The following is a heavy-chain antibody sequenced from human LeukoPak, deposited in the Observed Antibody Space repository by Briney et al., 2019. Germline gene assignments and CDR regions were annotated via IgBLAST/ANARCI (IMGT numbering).Heavy chain of an antibody. D-gene: IGHD3-10*01. CDR2: IYWNDDK. CDR3: AHRRGYYGSGSSNWFDP. V-gene: IGHV2-5*01. J-gene: IGHJ5*02. CDR1: GFSLSTSGVG. Sequence: ASGPTLVKPTQTLTLTCTFSGFSLSTSGVGVGWIRQPPGKALGWLALIYWNDDKRYSPSLKSRLTITKDTSKNQVVLTMTNMDPVDTATYYCAHRRGYYGSGSSNWFDPWGQGTLVTVSS.